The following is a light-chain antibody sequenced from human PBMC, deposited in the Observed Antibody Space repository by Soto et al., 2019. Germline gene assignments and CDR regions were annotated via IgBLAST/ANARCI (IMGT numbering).Light chain of an antibody. CDR3: QQYYSYPQRT. CDR1: QGISSY. CDR2: AAS. Sequence: AIRMTQSPSSLSASTGDRVTITCRASQGISSYLAWYQQKPGKAPKLLIYAASTLQSGVPSRCSGSGSGTDFTLPISCLQSEDFATYYCQQYYSYPQRTFGGGTKVEIK. V-gene: IGKV1-8*01. J-gene: IGKJ4*01.